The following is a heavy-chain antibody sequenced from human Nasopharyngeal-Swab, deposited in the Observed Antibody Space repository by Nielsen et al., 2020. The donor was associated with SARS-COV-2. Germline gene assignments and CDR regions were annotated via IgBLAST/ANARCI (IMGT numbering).Heavy chain of an antibody. J-gene: IGHJ6*02. Sequence: SETLSLTCTVSGGSISSSSYYWGWIRQPPGKGLEWIGSIYYSGSTYYNPSLKSRVTISVDTSKNPFSLKLSSVTAADTAVYYCARSGYSYVSYYYYYGMDVWGQGTTVTVSS. CDR3: ARSGYSYVSYYYYYGMDV. CDR2: IYYSGST. D-gene: IGHD5-18*01. CDR1: GGSISSSSYY. V-gene: IGHV4-39*07.